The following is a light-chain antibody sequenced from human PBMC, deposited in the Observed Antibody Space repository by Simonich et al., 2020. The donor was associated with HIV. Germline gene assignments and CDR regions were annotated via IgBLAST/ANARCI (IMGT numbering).Light chain of an antibody. J-gene: IGKJ5*01. Sequence: DIQMTQSPSSLSASVGDRVTITCRTSQSISSYFNWYQHKPGKAPKLLIYAASSLQRGVPSRFSGSGSGTDFTLTISSLQPEDFATYYCQQSYNTLSITFGQGTRLEIK. CDR3: QQSYNTLSIT. V-gene: IGKV1-39*01. CDR1: QSISSY. CDR2: AAS.